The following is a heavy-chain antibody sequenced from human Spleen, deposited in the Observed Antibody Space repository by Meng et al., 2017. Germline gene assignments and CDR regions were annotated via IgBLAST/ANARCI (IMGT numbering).Heavy chain of an antibody. CDR2: INWNGGST. Sequence: GESLKISCVASALSFDDYGMSWVRQAPGKGLEWVSGINWNGGSTTYADSVKGRFTISRDNAKNSLDLQMNSLRAEDTAVYYCAREVGYSVDPWGQGTLVTVSS. CDR1: ALSFDDYG. V-gene: IGHV3-20*04. J-gene: IGHJ5*02. CDR3: AREVGYSVDP. D-gene: IGHD2-8*02.